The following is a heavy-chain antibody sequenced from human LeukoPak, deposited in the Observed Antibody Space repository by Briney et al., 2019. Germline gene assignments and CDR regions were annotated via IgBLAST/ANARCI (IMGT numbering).Heavy chain of an antibody. Sequence: ASVKVSCKASGYTFTGYYMHWVRQAPGQGLEWMGRINPNSGGTNYAQKFQGRVTMTRDTSTSTVYMELSGLRSEDTAVYYCARGARGAGILYYFDYWGQGTLVTVSS. D-gene: IGHD3-10*01. CDR2: INPNSGGT. J-gene: IGHJ4*02. CDR3: ARGARGAGILYYFDY. CDR1: GYTFTGYY. V-gene: IGHV1-2*06.